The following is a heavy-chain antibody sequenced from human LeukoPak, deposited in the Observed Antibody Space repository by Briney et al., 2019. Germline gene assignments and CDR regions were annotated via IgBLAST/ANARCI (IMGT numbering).Heavy chain of an antibody. J-gene: IGHJ6*02. V-gene: IGHV1-69*04. Sequence: ASVKVSCKASGGTFSSYAISWVRQAPGQGLEWMGRIIPIFGIANYAQKFQGRVTITADKSTSTAYMELSSLRSEDTAVYYCARGKSYDISTGYYTNYYYGMDVWGQGTTVTVSS. CDR1: GGTFSSYA. CDR2: IIPIFGIA. CDR3: ARGKSYDISTGYYTNYYYGMDV. D-gene: IGHD3-9*01.